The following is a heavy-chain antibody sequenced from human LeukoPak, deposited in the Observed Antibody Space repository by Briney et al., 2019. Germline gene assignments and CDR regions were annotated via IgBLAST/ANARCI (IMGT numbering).Heavy chain of an antibody. D-gene: IGHD3-9*01. CDR3: ARQEHDILTDRVLYAFDI. J-gene: IGHJ3*02. V-gene: IGHV4-38-2*01. CDR2: IYYSGST. CDR1: GFTFSSYA. Sequence: GSLRLSCAASGFTFSSYAMSWVRQPPGKGLEWIGTIYYSGSTYYNPSLKSRFTMLVDTSKNQFSLKLSSVTAADTAVYYCARQEHDILTDRVLYAFDIWGQGTMVTVSS.